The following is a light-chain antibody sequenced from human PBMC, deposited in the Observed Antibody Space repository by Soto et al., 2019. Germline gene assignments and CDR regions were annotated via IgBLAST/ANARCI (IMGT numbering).Light chain of an antibody. V-gene: IGKV1-5*03. CDR3: QHYNSYSEA. Sequence: DIQMTHSPSTLSLSLGYIVTITCRASQTISSWLAWYQQKPGKAPKLLIYKASTLKSGVPSRFSGSGSGTEFTLTISSLQPDDFATYYCQHYNSYSEAFGQGTKVDIK. CDR2: KAS. CDR1: QTISSW. J-gene: IGKJ1*01.